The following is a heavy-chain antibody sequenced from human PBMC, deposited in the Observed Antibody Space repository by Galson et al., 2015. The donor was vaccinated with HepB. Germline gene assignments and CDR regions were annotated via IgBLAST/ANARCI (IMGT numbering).Heavy chain of an antibody. D-gene: IGHD3-10*01. Sequence: SLRLSCAASGFTFSSYAMHWVRQAPGKGLEWVAVISYDGSNKYYADSVKGRFTISRDNSKNTLYLQMNSLRAEDTAVYYCARGGRLGFYYFDYWGQGTLVTVSS. CDR3: ARGGRLGFYYFDY. V-gene: IGHV3-30-3*01. CDR2: ISYDGSNK. J-gene: IGHJ4*02. CDR1: GFTFSSYA.